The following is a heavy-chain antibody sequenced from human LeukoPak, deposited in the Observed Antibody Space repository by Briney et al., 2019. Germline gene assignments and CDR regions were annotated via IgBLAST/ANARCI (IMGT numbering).Heavy chain of an antibody. V-gene: IGHV1-24*01. CDR1: GHTLSELP. CDR2: FDPENDET. J-gene: IGHJ4*02. D-gene: IGHD2-21*02. CDR3: ATEVTSIVPDY. Sequence: ASVKVSCKVSGHTLSELPMYWVRQAPGEGLEWMGGFDPENDETIYAQKFRGRVTMTEDTSTNTAYMELSGLRSDDTAVYYCATEVTSIVPDYWGQGTLVTVSS.